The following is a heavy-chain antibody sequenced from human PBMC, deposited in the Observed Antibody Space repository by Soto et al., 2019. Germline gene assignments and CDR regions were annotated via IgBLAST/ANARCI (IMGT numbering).Heavy chain of an antibody. D-gene: IGHD6-13*01. CDR1: GGSISSYY. Sequence: SETLSLTCTVSGGSISSYYWSWIRQPPGKGLEWIGYIDYSGSTNDNPSLKSRVTISVDTSKNQFSLKLSSVTAADPAVYYCPRVPNPRELDFDYWGRGPLVTVSS. J-gene: IGHJ4*02. V-gene: IGHV4-59*01. CDR3: PRVPNPRELDFDY. CDR2: IDYSGST.